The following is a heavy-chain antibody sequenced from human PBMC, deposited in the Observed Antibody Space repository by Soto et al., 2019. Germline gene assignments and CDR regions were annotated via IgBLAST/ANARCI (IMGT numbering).Heavy chain of an antibody. CDR3: AREDSIIIPAVSDF. D-gene: IGHD2-2*01. V-gene: IGHV3-30*03. CDR2: ISYDGSNK. J-gene: IGHJ4*02. CDR1: GFTFSSYG. Sequence: LSCAASGFTFSSYGMHWVRQAPGKGLEWVAVISYDGSNKYYADSVKGRFTISRDNSKNTLYLQMNSLRAEDTAVYYCAREDSIIIPAVSDFWGQGTLVTAPQ.